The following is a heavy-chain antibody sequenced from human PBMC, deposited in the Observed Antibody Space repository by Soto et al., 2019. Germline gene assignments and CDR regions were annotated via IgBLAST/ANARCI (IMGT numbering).Heavy chain of an antibody. D-gene: IGHD2-21*02. CDR3: ARHPSDFWFDP. CDR2: IYYSGST. J-gene: IGHJ5*02. Sequence: QLQLQESGPGLVKPSETLSLTCSVSGGSISSSSYFWGWIRQPPGKGLEWIGSIYYSGSTYYNPSHKSRVTVSVDTSKNQFSLKLSSVTAADTAVSYCARHPSDFWFDPWGQGTLVTVSS. CDR1: GGSISSSSYF. V-gene: IGHV4-39*01.